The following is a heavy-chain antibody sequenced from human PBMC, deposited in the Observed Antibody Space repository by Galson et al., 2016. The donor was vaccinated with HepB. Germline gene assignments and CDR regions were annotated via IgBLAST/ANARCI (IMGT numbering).Heavy chain of an antibody. V-gene: IGHV2-5*01. Sequence: PALVKPTQTLTLTCTFSGFSLSTDGVGVGWIRQPPGKALDWLALIYWNDDKRYSPSLKTRVTITKDTSKNQVVLTMTNMDPVDTAKYYCAHRRRLTGRPDSGYYFENWGQGILVTVSS. CDR1: GFSLSTDGVG. J-gene: IGHJ4*02. CDR3: AHRRRLTGRPDSGYYFEN. CDR2: IYWNDDK. D-gene: IGHD6-6*01.